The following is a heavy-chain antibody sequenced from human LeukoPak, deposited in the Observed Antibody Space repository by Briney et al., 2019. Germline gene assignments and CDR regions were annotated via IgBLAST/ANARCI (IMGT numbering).Heavy chain of an antibody. CDR2: ISAYNGNT. CDR1: GYTFTGYY. D-gene: IGHD4-11*01. J-gene: IGHJ5*02. Sequence: EASVKVSCKASGYTFTGYYMHWVRQAPGQGLEWMGWISAYNGNTNYAQKLQGRVTMTTDTSASTAYMELRSLRSDDTAVYYCARDYSGVGWFDPWGQGTLVTVSS. V-gene: IGHV1-18*04. CDR3: ARDYSGVGWFDP.